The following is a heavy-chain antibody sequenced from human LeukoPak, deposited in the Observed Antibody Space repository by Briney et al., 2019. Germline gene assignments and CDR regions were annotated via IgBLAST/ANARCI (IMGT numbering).Heavy chain of an antibody. CDR1: GYNLISNY. J-gene: IGHJ3*02. D-gene: IGHD3-22*01. V-gene: IGHV1-46*01. Sequence: GASVKLSCRASGYNLISNYIHWIRQAPGQGLECLGLINPSGGDTRYAQRFQGRVAMTRDTSTSTVYMELSSLRSEDTAVYYCARIVITVIPYAFDIWGQGTMVTVSS. CDR3: ARIVITVIPYAFDI. CDR2: INPSGGDT.